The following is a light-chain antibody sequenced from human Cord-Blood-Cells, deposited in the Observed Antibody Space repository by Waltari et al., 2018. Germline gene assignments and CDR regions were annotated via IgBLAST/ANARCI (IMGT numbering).Light chain of an antibody. V-gene: IGLV3-25*01. CDR3: QSADSSGTWV. Sequence: PSVSVSPGQTARITCSGDALPKQYAYWYQQKPGQAPVLVIYKDRERPSGIPERFSGSSSGTTVTLTISGVQAEDEADYYCQSADSSGTWVFGGGTKLTVL. CDR2: KDR. CDR1: ALPKQY. J-gene: IGLJ3*02.